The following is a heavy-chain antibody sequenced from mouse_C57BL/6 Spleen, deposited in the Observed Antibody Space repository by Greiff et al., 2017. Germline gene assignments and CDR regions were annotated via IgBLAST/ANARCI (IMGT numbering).Heavy chain of an antibody. D-gene: IGHD2-1*01. CDR3: ARSYDGNYDFDY. CDR2: INPNNGGT. CDR1: GYTFTDYY. Sequence: EVQLQESGPELVKPGASVKISCKASGYTFTDYYMNWVKQSHGKSLEWIGDINPNNGGTSYNQKFKGKGTLTVDKSSSTAYMELRSLTSEDSAVXYCARSYDGNYDFDYWGQGTTLTVSS. J-gene: IGHJ2*01. V-gene: IGHV1-26*01.